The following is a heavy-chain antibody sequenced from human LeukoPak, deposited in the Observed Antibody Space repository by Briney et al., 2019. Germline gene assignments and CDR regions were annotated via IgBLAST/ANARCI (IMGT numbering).Heavy chain of an antibody. D-gene: IGHD3-10*01. J-gene: IGHJ6*02. CDR2: RDLGARIT. V-gene: IGHV4-34*08. CDR1: GGTFTGDY. CDR3: AKFSSMRGADDG. Sequence: SETLSLTCAVYGGTFTGDYWSWIRRPPGKALEWIGERDLGARITSYNPSLKSRAPISIDTSKSQFSLRLSSVTCADTGVYYCAKFSSMRGADDGWGRGAAVSVS.